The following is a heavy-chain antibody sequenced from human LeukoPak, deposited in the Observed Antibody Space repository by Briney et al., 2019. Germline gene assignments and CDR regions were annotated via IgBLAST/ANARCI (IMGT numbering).Heavy chain of an antibody. CDR3: ARGSVLLWFGELSFGWFDP. Sequence: GASVKVSCKASGYTFTSYGISWVRQAPGQGLEWMGWISAYSGNTNYAQKLQGRVTMTTDTSTSTAYMELRSLRSDDTAVYYCARGSVLLWFGELSFGWFDPWGQGTLVTVSS. V-gene: IGHV1-18*04. J-gene: IGHJ5*02. CDR2: ISAYSGNT. CDR1: GYTFTSYG. D-gene: IGHD3-10*01.